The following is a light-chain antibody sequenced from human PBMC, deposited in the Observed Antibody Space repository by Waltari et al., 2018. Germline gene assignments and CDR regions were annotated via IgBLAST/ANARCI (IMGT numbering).Light chain of an antibody. V-gene: IGKV3-20*01. CDR2: GAS. Sequence: EVVLTQSPVTLSLSPGDRATPSCRASQSVSSTYLAWYQKKAGLPPRLLIFGASIRATGIPDRFSGSGSGTEFTLTIDRLEPEDSAVYYCHQYGTSPRTFGQGTKVEIK. J-gene: IGKJ1*01. CDR1: QSVSSTY. CDR3: HQYGTSPRT.